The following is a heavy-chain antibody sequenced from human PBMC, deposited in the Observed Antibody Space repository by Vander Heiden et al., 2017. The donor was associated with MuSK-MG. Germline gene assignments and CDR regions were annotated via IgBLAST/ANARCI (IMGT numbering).Heavy chain of an antibody. Sequence: EVQLVESGGGLVQPGGSLRLSCEASGYTFSNYWMHWVRQAPGKGLVWVSRINSDGRMTTYADSVRGRLTISRDSAKHTMYLQMNSLRVEDTAVYYCASGDSGYASFWGQGTLVTVSS. D-gene: IGHD5-12*01. CDR1: GYTFSNYW. J-gene: IGHJ4*02. CDR3: ASGDSGYASF. CDR2: INSDGRMT. V-gene: IGHV3-74*01.